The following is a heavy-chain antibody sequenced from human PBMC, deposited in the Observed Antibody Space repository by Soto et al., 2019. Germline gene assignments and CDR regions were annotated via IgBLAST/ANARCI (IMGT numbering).Heavy chain of an antibody. CDR1: GGTFNSYA. D-gene: IGHD3-9*01. CDR3: ARGWSYDILTGYSY. V-gene: IGHV1-69*13. CDR2: IIPIFGTA. J-gene: IGHJ4*02. Sequence: SVKVSCKASGGTFNSYAISWVRQAPGQGLEWMGGIIPIFGTANYAQKFQGRVTITADESTSTAYMELSSLRSEDTAVYYCARGWSYDILTGYSYWGQGTLVTVSS.